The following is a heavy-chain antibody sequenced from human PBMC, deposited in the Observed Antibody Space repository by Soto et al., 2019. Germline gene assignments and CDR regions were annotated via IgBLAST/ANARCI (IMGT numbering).Heavy chain of an antibody. V-gene: IGHV1-18*01. J-gene: IGHJ3*02. CDR1: AYTFTSYG. CDR3: ARDLGDAFDM. Sequence: QVQLVQSGAEVKKPGASVKVSCKASAYTFTSYGISWVRQAPGQGLEWMGGISAYNGNTHYARRPQGRVTMTTGTSTSRAYMELRSLRSDDTAVYYCARDLGDAFDMWGQGTMVTVSS. CDR2: ISAYNGNT.